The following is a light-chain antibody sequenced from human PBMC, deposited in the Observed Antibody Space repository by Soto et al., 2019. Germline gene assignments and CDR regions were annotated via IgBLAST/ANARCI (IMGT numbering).Light chain of an antibody. Sequence: EIVMTQSPATLSVSPGERATLSCRASQSVSSNLAWYQQKPGQTPRLLIYGASTRATGIPARFSGSGSGTDFTLTISSLQSEDFAVYYCQQYSSWPPITFGRGTKVDIK. J-gene: IGKJ2*01. V-gene: IGKV3-15*01. CDR3: QQYSSWPPIT. CDR2: GAS. CDR1: QSVSSN.